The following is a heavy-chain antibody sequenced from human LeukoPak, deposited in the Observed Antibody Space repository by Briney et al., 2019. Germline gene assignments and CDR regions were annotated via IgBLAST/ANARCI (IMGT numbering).Heavy chain of an antibody. Sequence: SQTLSLTCNVSGVSVRDGRYFWTWIRHHPTRGLEWIGYKYYSGSAKYNPSLKSRLTISIDTAKNQFSLQLSSVTAADTATYYCATPYCSSLSCLDVFNMWGQGTRVTVSS. V-gene: IGHV4-31*03. CDR2: KYYSGSA. CDR1: GVSVRDGRYF. J-gene: IGHJ3*02. CDR3: ATPYCSSLSCLDVFNM. D-gene: IGHD2-2*01.